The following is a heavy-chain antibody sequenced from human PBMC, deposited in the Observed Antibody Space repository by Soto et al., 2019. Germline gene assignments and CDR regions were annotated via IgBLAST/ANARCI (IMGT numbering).Heavy chain of an antibody. Sequence: ASVKVSCKASGYTFTGYYMHWVRQAPGQGLEWMGWINPNSGGTNYAQKFQGRVTMTRDTSISTAYMELSRLRSDDTAVYYCATDPRGYSSYDDFYFDYCGQGPLVTVSS. V-gene: IGHV1-2*02. CDR3: ATDPRGYSSYDDFYFDY. CDR2: INPNSGGT. D-gene: IGHD5-12*01. J-gene: IGHJ4*02. CDR1: GYTFTGYY.